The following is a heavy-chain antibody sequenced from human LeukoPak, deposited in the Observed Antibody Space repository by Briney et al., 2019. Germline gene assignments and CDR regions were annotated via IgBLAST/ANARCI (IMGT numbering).Heavy chain of an antibody. J-gene: IGHJ4*02. V-gene: IGHV4-39*07. CDR1: GGSFSSYY. CDR3: ARVHYYGTSGYYYNFDY. CDR2: IYYGWST. Sequence: SETLSLTCAVYGGSFSSYYWGWIRQPPGKGLEWIGSIYYGWSTYYNPSLKSRVTMSVDTSKNQSSLKLSSVTAADTAVYYCARVHYYGTSGYYYNFDYWGQGTLVTVSS. D-gene: IGHD3-22*01.